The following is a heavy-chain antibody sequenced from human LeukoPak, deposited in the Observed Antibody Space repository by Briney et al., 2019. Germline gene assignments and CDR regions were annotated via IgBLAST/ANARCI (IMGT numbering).Heavy chain of an antibody. CDR1: GFTFSSYV. CDR3: ARDGIAAFDP. J-gene: IGHJ5*02. Sequence: GGSLRLSCAASGFTFSSYVMHWVRQAPGKGLEWVAIISYDGSNEYYADSVKGRFTISRDNSKNTLYLQMNSLRAADTAVYYCARDGIAAFDPWGQGTLVTVSS. CDR2: ISYDGSNE. D-gene: IGHD6-13*01. V-gene: IGHV3-30*04.